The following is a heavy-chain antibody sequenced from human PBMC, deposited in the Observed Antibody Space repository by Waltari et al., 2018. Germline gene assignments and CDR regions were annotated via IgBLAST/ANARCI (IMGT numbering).Heavy chain of an antibody. CDR2: INHSGST. J-gene: IGHJ4*02. D-gene: IGHD6-13*01. Sequence: QVQLQQWGAGLLKPSETLSLTCAVYGGSFSGYYWSWIRQPPGKGLEWIGEINHSGSTNYNPSLKSRVTISVDTSKNQFSLKLSSVTAADTAVYYCARAPGQLTSLYYFDYWGQGTLVTVSS. CDR1: GGSFSGYY. V-gene: IGHV4-34*01. CDR3: ARAPGQLTSLYYFDY.